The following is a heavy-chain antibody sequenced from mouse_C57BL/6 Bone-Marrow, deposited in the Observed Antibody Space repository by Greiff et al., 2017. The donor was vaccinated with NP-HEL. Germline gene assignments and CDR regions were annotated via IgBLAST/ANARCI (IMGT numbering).Heavy chain of an antibody. CDR1: GFSLTSYG. J-gene: IGHJ2*01. CDR2: IWSGGST. V-gene: IGHV2-2*01. CDR3: ARGDYYSHFDY. Sequence: VQLQESGPGLVQPSQSLSITCTVSGFSLTSYGVHWVRQSPGKGLEWLGVIWSGGSTDYNAAFISRLSISKDNSKSQVFFKMNSLQADDTAIYYCARGDYYSHFDYWGQGTTLTVSS. D-gene: IGHD1-1*01.